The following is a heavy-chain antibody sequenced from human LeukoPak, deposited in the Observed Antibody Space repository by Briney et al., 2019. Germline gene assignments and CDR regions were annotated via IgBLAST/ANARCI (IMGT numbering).Heavy chain of an antibody. CDR1: GFTFSSYS. V-gene: IGHV3-21*01. D-gene: IGHD2-2*01. CDR2: ISSSSYYI. Sequence: GGSLRLSCAASGFTFSSYSMNWIRQAPGKGLEWVSSISSSSYYIYYADSVKGRFTISRDNAKNSLYLQMNSLRAEDTAVYYCAREGCSSASCSSYYYMDVWGKGTTVTVSS. CDR3: AREGCSSASCSSYYYMDV. J-gene: IGHJ6*03.